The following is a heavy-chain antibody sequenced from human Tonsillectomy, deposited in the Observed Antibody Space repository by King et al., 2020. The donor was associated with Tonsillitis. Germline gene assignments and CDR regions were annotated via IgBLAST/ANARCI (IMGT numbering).Heavy chain of an antibody. CDR1: GYSFTSYW. V-gene: IGHV5-10-1*01. D-gene: IGHD4-17*01. CDR2: IDPSDSYT. CDR3: ATDWPSAVTTVGVDWFDP. J-gene: IGHJ5*02. Sequence: QLVQSGAEVKKPGESLRISCKGSGYSFTSYWISWVRQMPGKGLEWMGRIDPSDSYTTYSPSFQGHVTLSADKSISTAYLQWSSLKASDTAMYHCATDWPSAVTTVGVDWFDPWGQGTLVTVSS.